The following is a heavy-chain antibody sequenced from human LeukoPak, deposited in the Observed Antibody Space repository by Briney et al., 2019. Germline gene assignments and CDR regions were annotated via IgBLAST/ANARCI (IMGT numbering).Heavy chain of an antibody. V-gene: IGHV4-30-2*01. CDR2: IYHSGST. CDR3: ANLQTRPYYYYYMDV. D-gene: IGHD1/OR15-1a*01. J-gene: IGHJ6*03. Sequence: PSETLSLTCNVFGDSISSSSYYWSWIRQPPGKGLEWIGYIYHSGSTYYNPSLKSRVTISVDRSKNQFSLKLSSVTAADTAVYYCANLQTRPYYYYYMDVWGKGTTVTVSS. CDR1: GDSISSSSYY.